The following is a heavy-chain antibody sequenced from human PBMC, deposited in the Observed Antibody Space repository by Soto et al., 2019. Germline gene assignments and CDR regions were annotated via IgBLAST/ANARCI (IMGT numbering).Heavy chain of an antibody. Sequence: SVKVSCKASGGTFSSYAISWVRQAPGQGLEWMGGIIPIFGTANYAQKFQGRVTITADESTSTAYMELSSLRSEDTAVYYCARGLVDTAMVLDYWGQGTLVTVSS. CDR2: IIPIFGTA. V-gene: IGHV1-69*13. CDR3: ARGLVDTAMVLDY. CDR1: GGTFSSYA. J-gene: IGHJ4*02. D-gene: IGHD5-18*01.